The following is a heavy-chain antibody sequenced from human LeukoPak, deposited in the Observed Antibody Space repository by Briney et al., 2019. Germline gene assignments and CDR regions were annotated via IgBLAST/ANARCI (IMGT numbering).Heavy chain of an antibody. D-gene: IGHD3-3*01. CDR3: ARSGYTRGEIDY. CDR1: GYTFTSYY. Sequence: ASVKVSCKASGYTFTSYYMHWVRQAPGQGLEWMGIINPSGGSTSYAQKFQGRVTMTRDTSTSTVYMELSSLRSQDTAVYYCARSGYTRGEIDYWGQGTLVTVSS. J-gene: IGHJ4*02. V-gene: IGHV1-46*01. CDR2: INPSGGST.